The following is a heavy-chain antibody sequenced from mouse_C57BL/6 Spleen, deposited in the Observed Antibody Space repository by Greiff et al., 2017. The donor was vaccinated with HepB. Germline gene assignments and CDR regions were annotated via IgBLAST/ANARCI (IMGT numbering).Heavy chain of an antibody. CDR3: AREADDYDWFAY. Sequence: DVHLVESGGGLVKPGGSLKLSCAASGFTFSSYAMSWVRQTPEKRLEWVATISDGGSYTYYPDNVKGRFTISRDNAKNNLYLQMSHLKSEDTAMYYCAREADDYDWFAYWGQGTLVTVSA. CDR2: ISDGGSYT. D-gene: IGHD2-4*01. CDR1: GFTFSSYA. J-gene: IGHJ3*01. V-gene: IGHV5-4*01.